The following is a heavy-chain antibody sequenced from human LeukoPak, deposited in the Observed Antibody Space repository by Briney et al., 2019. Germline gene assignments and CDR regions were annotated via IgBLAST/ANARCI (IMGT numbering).Heavy chain of an antibody. Sequence: PGGSLRLSCAASGFTSSSYAMHWVRQAPGKGLEWVAVISYDGSNKYYTDSVKGRFTISRDNSKNTLYLQMNSLRAEDTAVYYCARDGGTTVTTDAFDIWGQGTMVTVST. CDR1: GFTSSSYA. J-gene: IGHJ3*02. CDR3: ARDGGTTVTTDAFDI. CDR2: ISYDGSNK. D-gene: IGHD4-17*01. V-gene: IGHV3-30*04.